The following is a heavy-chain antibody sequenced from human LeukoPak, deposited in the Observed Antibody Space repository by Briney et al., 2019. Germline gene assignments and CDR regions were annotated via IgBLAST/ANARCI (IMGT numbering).Heavy chain of an antibody. J-gene: IGHJ4*02. CDR2: ISSSGSTI. V-gene: IGHV3-48*03. Sequence: PGGSLRLSCAASGFTFSSYEMNWVRQAPGRGLEWVSYISSSGSTIYYADSVKGRFTISRDNSKNTLYLQMNSLRAEDTAVYYCAKDLTQQYYFDYWGQGTLVTVSS. CDR1: GFTFSSYE. D-gene: IGHD4-11*01. CDR3: AKDLTQQYYFDY.